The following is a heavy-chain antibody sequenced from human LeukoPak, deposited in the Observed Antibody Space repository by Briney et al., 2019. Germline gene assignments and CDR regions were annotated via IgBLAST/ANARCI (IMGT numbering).Heavy chain of an antibody. CDR1: GFTFSNFA. D-gene: IGHD6-13*01. J-gene: IGHJ4*02. CDR3: ARIGAGSSRDY. V-gene: IGHV3-21*01. CDR2: IVCSSTY. Sequence: GGSLTLSCAASGFTFSNFAMTWVRQAPGKGLEWVSSIVCSSTYYADSLQSRFTISRHNAKNSLYLQMNSLRAADTAVYYCARIGAGSSRDYWGQGTLVTVSS.